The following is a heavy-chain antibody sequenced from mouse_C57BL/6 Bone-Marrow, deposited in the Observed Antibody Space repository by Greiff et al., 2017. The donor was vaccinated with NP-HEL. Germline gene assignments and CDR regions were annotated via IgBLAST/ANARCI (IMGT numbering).Heavy chain of an antibody. CDR3: VLTGTREYYFDY. Sequence: EVQLQESGGGLVQPGGSMKLSCAASGFTFSDAWMDWVRQSPEKGLEWVAEIRNKANNHATYYAESVKGRFTISRDDSKSSVYLQMNSLRAEDTGIYYCVLTGTREYYFDYWGQGTTLTVSS. D-gene: IGHD4-1*01. V-gene: IGHV6-6*01. J-gene: IGHJ2*01. CDR2: IRNKANNHAT. CDR1: GFTFSDAW.